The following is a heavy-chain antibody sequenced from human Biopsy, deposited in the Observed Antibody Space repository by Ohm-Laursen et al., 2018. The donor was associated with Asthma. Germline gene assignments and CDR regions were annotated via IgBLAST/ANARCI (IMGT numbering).Heavy chain of an antibody. CDR2: IDKSSNSI. CDR1: GFTLSDYC. D-gene: IGHD3-22*01. CDR3: ARLAYYDRSGTHYFDH. V-gene: IGHV3-11*01. Sequence: SLRLSCAATGFTLSDYCMTWIRQAPGKGLEWVSYIDKSSNSIYYGDSVKGRFTISRDNAKNLLYLQMNSLRADDTAVYFCARLAYYDRSGTHYFDHWGQGNLVTVSS. J-gene: IGHJ4*02.